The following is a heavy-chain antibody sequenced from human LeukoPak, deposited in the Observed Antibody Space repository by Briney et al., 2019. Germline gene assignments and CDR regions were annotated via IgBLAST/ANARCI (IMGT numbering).Heavy chain of an antibody. D-gene: IGHD5-12*01. V-gene: IGHV4-38-2*02. J-gene: IGHJ4*02. CDR3: ARDSNSGYGHYFDY. CDR2: IYHSGST. Sequence: SETLSLTCTVSGYSISRGYSWGWIRQPPGKGLEWIGNIYHSGSTNYSPSLKSRVTISVDTSKNQFSLKLSSVTAADTAVYYCARDSNSGYGHYFDYWGQGTLVTVSS. CDR1: GYSISRGYS.